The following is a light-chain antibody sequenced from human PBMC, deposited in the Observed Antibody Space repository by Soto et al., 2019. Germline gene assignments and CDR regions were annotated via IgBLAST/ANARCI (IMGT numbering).Light chain of an antibody. Sequence: DIQMTQSPSILAASLGDRVTIACRASQSIRRWLAWYQQKPGKAPKLLIFDASTFESGVPSRFSGRGSGTEFTLTISSLQHDDFANHYCQQYNSYSPGTFGQGTKVDIK. J-gene: IGKJ1*01. CDR2: DAS. V-gene: IGKV1-5*01. CDR1: QSIRRW. CDR3: QQYNSYSPGT.